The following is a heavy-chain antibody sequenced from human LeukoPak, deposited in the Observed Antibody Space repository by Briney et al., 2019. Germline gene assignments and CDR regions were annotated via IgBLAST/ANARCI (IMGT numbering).Heavy chain of an antibody. Sequence: ASVKVSCKASGYTFTSYGINWVRQAPGQGLEWMGWISAYNGNTNYAQKLQGRVTMTTDTSTSTAYMELRSLRSDDTAVYYCARDRQQLVRGIAVAGPFDPWGQGTLVTVSS. J-gene: IGHJ5*02. CDR2: ISAYNGNT. V-gene: IGHV1-18*01. CDR3: ARDRQQLVRGIAVAGPFDP. CDR1: GYTFTSYG. D-gene: IGHD6-19*01.